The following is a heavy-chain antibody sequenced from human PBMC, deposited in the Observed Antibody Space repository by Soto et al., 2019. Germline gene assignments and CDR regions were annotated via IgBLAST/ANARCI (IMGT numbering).Heavy chain of an antibody. D-gene: IGHD3-9*01. J-gene: IGHJ1*01. CDR3: AATQLRCFDWSTRPEYLQH. CDR2: INHSGST. Sequence: SETLSLTCAVYGGSFSGYYWSWIRQPPGKGLEWIGEINHSGSTNYNPSLKSRVTISVDTSKNQFSLKLSSVTAADTAVYYCAATQLRCFDWSTRPEYLQHWGQGTLVTVSS. V-gene: IGHV4-34*01. CDR1: GGSFSGYY.